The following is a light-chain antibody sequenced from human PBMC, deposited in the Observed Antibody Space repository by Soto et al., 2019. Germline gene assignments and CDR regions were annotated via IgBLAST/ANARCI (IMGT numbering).Light chain of an antibody. CDR2: EVS. V-gene: IGKV2D-29*01. Sequence: DIVMTQTPLSLSVTPGQPASISCKSSQSLLHSDGKTYLYWYLQKAGQPPQLLIYEVSNRFLGVPDRFSGSGSGTDFTLKISRMEAEDVGVYYCMQSIQLPWTFSQGTKVEIK. CDR3: MQSIQLPWT. CDR1: QSLLHSDGKTY. J-gene: IGKJ1*01.